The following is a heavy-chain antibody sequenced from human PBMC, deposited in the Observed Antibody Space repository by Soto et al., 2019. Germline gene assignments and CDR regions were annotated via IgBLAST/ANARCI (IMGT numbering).Heavy chain of an antibody. CDR1: GGSISSYY. V-gene: IGHV4-59*08. CDR2: IYYSGST. J-gene: IGHJ4*02. Sequence: SETLSLTCTVSGGSISSYYWSWIRQPPGKGMEWIGYIYYSGSTNYNPSLKSRVTISVDTSKNQFSQKQSSVTAADTAVYYCARQSSSSFWETSDCWGQGTLVTVSS. D-gene: IGHD6-6*01. CDR3: ARQSSSSFWETSDC.